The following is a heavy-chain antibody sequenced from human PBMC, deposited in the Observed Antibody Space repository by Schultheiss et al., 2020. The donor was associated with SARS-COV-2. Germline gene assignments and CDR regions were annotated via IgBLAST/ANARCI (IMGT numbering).Heavy chain of an antibody. CDR1: GFTFSSYA. CDR2: ISSNGGST. V-gene: IGHV3-64D*06. D-gene: IGHD5-12*01. Sequence: GGSLRLSCSASGFTFSSYAMHWVRQAPGKGLEYVSAISSNGGSTYYADSVKGRFTISRDNSKNTLYLQMSSLRAEDTAVYYCVKEGPVYSGYDWAYFDYWGQGTLVTVSS. J-gene: IGHJ4*02. CDR3: VKEGPVYSGYDWAYFDY.